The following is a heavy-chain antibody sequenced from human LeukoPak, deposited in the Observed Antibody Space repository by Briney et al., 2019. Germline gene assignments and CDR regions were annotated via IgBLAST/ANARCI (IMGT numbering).Heavy chain of an antibody. Sequence: PGGSLRLSCATSGFTFSNYAVSWVRQAPGKGLEWVSSISGSGGTTYYADSVKGRFTISRDNSKNTLSLHMNTLRAEDTAVYYCAKDLLQTFFFDSSGYYSDAFGMWGQGTMVTVSP. CDR2: ISGSGGTT. CDR3: AKDLLQTFFFDSSGYYSDAFGM. D-gene: IGHD3-22*01. CDR1: GFTFSNYA. J-gene: IGHJ3*02. V-gene: IGHV3-23*01.